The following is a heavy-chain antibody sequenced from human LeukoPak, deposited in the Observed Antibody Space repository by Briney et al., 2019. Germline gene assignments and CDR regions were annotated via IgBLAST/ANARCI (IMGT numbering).Heavy chain of an antibody. Sequence: GGSLRLSCEVSGLTFYTYAMSWVRQAPGKGLEWVSGISWNSGSIGYADSVKGRFTISRDNAKNSLYLQMNSLRVEDTAVYYCARARTRYSGSYGGAFDIWGQGTMVTVSS. CDR1: GLTFYTYA. CDR2: ISWNSGSI. V-gene: IGHV3-20*04. D-gene: IGHD1-26*01. CDR3: ARARTRYSGSYGGAFDI. J-gene: IGHJ3*02.